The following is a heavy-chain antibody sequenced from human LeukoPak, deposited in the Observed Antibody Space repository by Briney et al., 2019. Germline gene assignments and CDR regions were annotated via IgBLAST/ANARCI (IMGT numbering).Heavy chain of an antibody. CDR1: GGAISSYY. V-gene: IGHV4-59*01. J-gene: IGHJ4*02. Sequence: PSETLSLTCTVSGGAISSYYWSWIRQPPGKGLEWIGYIYYSGSTSYNPSLKSRVTMSIDTSKNQFSLKVKSVTAADTAVYYCARESNGDYSDYWGQGTLVTVSS. D-gene: IGHD4-17*01. CDR2: IYYSGST. CDR3: ARESNGDYSDY.